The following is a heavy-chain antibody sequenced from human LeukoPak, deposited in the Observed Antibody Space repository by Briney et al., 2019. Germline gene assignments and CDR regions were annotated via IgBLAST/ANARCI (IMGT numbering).Heavy chain of an antibody. D-gene: IGHD4-17*01. CDR2: VSDDGGNK. J-gene: IGHJ4*02. Sequence: GGFLRLSCAASGFTFSNYGMHWVRQAPGKGLEWVAVVSDDGGNKYYADSVKGRFTISRDNSKNTLYLQMNSLRTEDTAVYYCAKAETVTQRGYFDYWGQGTLVTVSS. CDR1: GFTFSNYG. V-gene: IGHV3-30*18. CDR3: AKAETVTQRGYFDY.